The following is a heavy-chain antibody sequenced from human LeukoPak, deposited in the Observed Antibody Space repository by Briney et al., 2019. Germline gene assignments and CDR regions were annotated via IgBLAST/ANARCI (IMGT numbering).Heavy chain of an antibody. D-gene: IGHD5-12*01. CDR1: GFTFTDAW. V-gene: IGHV3-15*01. Sequence: GGSLRLSCAVSGFTFTDAWMSWVRQAPGKGLEWVGRIKSKTDGGTTDYAAPVKGRFTISRDDSKNTLYLQMYSLKIEDTAVYYCAPGGYSGYDHDYWGQGTLVAVSS. J-gene: IGHJ4*02. CDR3: APGGYSGYDHDY. CDR2: IKSKTDGGTT.